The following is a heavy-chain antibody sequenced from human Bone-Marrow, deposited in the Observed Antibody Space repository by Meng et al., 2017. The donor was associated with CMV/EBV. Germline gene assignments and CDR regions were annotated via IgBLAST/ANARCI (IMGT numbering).Heavy chain of an antibody. CDR2: VTGGGGST. Sequence: GESLKISCAASGFPFSNYAMSWVRQAPGKGLEWVSGVTGGGGSTYYADSVKGRFTISRDNAKNTLYLQMNSLRAEDTAVYYCASISPSPYCGGDCYPNYYYYGMDVCGQGTTVTVSS. CDR3: ASISPSPYCGGDCYPNYYYYGMDV. J-gene: IGHJ6*02. CDR1: GFPFSNYA. V-gene: IGHV3-23*01. D-gene: IGHD2-21*01.